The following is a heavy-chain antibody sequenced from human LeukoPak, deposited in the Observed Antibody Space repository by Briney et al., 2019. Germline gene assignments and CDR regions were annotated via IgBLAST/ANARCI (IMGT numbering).Heavy chain of an antibody. D-gene: IGHD2-15*01. CDR1: GGTFSSYA. CDR2: IIPILGIA. Sequence: ASVKVSCKASGGTFSSYAISWVRQATGQGLEWMGRIIPILGIANYAQKFQGRVTITADKSTSTAYMELSSLRSEDTAVYYCARVNRMEVDFDYWGQGTLVTVSS. CDR3: ARVNRMEVDFDY. V-gene: IGHV1-69*04. J-gene: IGHJ4*02.